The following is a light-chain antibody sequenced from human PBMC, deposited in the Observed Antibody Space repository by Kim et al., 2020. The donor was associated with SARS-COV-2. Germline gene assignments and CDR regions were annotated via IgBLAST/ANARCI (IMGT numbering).Light chain of an antibody. CDR1: QRVSNY. J-gene: IGKJ2*01. CDR3: QQRSNWPPGST. CDR2: DAS. Sequence: SSGERATLSCRASQRVSNYLAWYQQKPGQAPRLLIYDASNRATGIPARFSGSGSGTDFTLTISSLEPEDFAVYYCQQRSNWPPGSTFGQGTKLEI. V-gene: IGKV3-11*01.